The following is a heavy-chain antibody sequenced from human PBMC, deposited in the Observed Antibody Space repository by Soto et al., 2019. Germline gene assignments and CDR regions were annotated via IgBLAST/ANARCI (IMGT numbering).Heavy chain of an antibody. CDR1: GVTFSSYA. Sequence: SVKVSCKASGVTFSSYAISWVRQAPGQGLEWMGGIIPIFGTANYAQKFQGRVTITADESTSTAYMELSSLRSEDTAVYYCAREVVLMVYAIPDPRSRSDYDYYYGMDVWGQGTTVTVSS. D-gene: IGHD2-8*01. J-gene: IGHJ6*02. CDR3: AREVVLMVYAIPDPRSRSDYDYYYGMDV. V-gene: IGHV1-69*13. CDR2: IIPIFGTA.